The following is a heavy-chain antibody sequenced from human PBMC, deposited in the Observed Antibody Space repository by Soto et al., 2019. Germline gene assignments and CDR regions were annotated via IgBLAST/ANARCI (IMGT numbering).Heavy chain of an antibody. V-gene: IGHV3-74*01. J-gene: IGHJ6*02. CDR2: INSDGSST. CDR3: ARDDYYDSSGYYPLGRYYGMDV. CDR1: GFTFSSYW. D-gene: IGHD3-22*01. Sequence: GGSLRLSCAASGFTFSSYWMHWVRQAPGKGLVWVSRINSDGSSTSYADSVKGRSTISRDNAKNTLYLQMNSLRAEDTAVYYCARDDYYDSSGYYPLGRYYGMDVWGQGTTVTVSS.